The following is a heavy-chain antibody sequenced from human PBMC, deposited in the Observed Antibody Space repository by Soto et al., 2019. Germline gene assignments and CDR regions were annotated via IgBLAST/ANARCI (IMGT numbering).Heavy chain of an antibody. V-gene: IGHV1-18*04. CDR2: ISPYNGHT. CDR3: ARGGSGYHTGRGFAGTMDV. CDR1: GYIFTGYG. Sequence: QAQVVQSGDEVKKPGASVKVSCKASGYIFTGYGISWVRQAPGQGLEWMGWISPYNGHTEFAQRLQGRLTLTTDTSTSTGFMELSNLRSDDTAVYYCARGGSGYHTGRGFAGTMDVWGQGTTVTVSS. J-gene: IGHJ6*02. D-gene: IGHD3-22*01.